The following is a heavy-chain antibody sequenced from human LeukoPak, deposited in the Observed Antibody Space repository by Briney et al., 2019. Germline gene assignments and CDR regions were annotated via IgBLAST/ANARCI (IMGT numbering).Heavy chain of an antibody. J-gene: IGHJ5*02. CDR1: GFTFSSYG. V-gene: IGHV3-30*18. D-gene: IGHD6-13*01. CDR3: AKGPRYSSSYIDP. Sequence: PGRSLRLSCAASGFTFSSYGMHWVRQAPGKGLEWVAVISYDGSNKYYADSVKGRFTISRDNSKNTLYLQMNSLRAEDTAVYYCAKGPRYSSSYIDPWGQGTLVTVSS. CDR2: ISYDGSNK.